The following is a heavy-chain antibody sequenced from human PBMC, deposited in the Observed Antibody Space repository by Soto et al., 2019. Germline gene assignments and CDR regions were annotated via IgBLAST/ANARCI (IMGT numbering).Heavy chain of an antibody. J-gene: IGHJ4*02. CDR2: INPSGGST. CDR3: ARDDASYYDILTGYYIVTSPDY. D-gene: IGHD3-9*01. V-gene: IGHV1-46*03. Sequence: ASVKVSCKASGYTLTSYYMHWVRQAPGQGLEWMGIINPSGGSTSYAQKFQGRVTMTRDTSTSTVYMELSSLRSEDTAVYYCARDDASYYDILTGYYIVTSPDYWGQGTLVTVSS. CDR1: GYTLTSYY.